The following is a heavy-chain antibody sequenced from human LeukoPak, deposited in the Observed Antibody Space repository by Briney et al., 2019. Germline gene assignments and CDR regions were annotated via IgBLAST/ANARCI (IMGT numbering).Heavy chain of an antibody. CDR2: ISFDGSNE. D-gene: IGHD3-10*02. Sequence: GETLRLSCVASGFTFNNYGLHWVRQAPGKGLEWVAEISFDGSNEDYTDPVKGRFTVSRDNSQNTLSLQMNTLRPEDTAVYYCAELGITMIGGVWGKGTTVTISS. CDR3: AELGITMIGGV. CDR1: GFTFNNYG. V-gene: IGHV3-30*18. J-gene: IGHJ6*04.